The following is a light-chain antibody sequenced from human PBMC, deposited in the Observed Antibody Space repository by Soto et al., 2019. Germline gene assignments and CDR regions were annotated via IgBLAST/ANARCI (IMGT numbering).Light chain of an antibody. Sequence: QSVLTQPASVSGSPGQSITISCTGTSSDVGGYNYVSWYQQHPRKAPKLMIYNVSNRPSGVSNRFSGSKSGNTASLTISGLQAEDEGHYYCSSFTSTNTVLFGGGTKLTVL. J-gene: IGLJ2*01. CDR2: NVS. CDR3: SSFTSTNTVL. CDR1: SSDVGGYNY. V-gene: IGLV2-14*01.